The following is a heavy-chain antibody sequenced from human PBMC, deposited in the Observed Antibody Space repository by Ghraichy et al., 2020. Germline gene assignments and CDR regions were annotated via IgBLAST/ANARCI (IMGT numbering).Heavy chain of an antibody. V-gene: IGHV3-49*03. CDR1: GFTFGDYA. D-gene: IGHD2-21*02. J-gene: IGHJ4*02. Sequence: GESLNISCTASGFTFGDYAMSWFRQAPGKGLEWVGFIRSKAYGGTTEYAASVKGRFTISRDDSKSIAYLQMNSLKTEDTAVYYCTRDAGGGGDCCELDYWGQGTLVTVSS. CDR2: IRSKAYGGTT. CDR3: TRDAGGGGDCCELDY.